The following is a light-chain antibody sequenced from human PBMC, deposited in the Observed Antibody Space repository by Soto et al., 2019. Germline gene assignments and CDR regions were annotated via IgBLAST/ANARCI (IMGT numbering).Light chain of an antibody. Sequence: EIVLTQSPGTLSLSPGETATLSCRASQSLTSNFVAWYQQKPGQAPRLLVYGASYRATGIPDRFSGSGSGTDFTLTINRLEPEDFAVYYCEQYVSSPFTFGPGTKLDL. CDR2: GAS. J-gene: IGKJ3*01. CDR3: EQYVSSPFT. V-gene: IGKV3-20*01. CDR1: QSLTSNF.